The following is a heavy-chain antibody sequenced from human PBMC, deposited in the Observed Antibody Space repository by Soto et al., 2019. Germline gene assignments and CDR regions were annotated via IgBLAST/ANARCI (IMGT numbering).Heavy chain of an antibody. CDR2: ISGNGIAT. J-gene: IGHJ5*02. D-gene: IGHD3-10*01. CDR1: VFIFSDHA. Sequence: PVGSLRLSCESSVFIFSDHAMSCVRHSPGKGLEWVSAISGNGIATYYADSVKGRFTISRDNSKNTLYLQMNRLRADDTAVYYCARDAISLVRGNNNWFEPWGQGTLVNVSS. CDR3: ARDAISLVRGNNNWFEP. V-gene: IGHV3-23*01.